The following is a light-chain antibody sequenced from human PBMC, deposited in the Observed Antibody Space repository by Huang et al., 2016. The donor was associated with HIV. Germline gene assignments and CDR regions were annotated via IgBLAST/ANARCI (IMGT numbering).Light chain of an antibody. J-gene: IGKJ4*01. CDR1: LNIGGS. Sequence: EIVMTQSPATLSVSPGERATLSCRDSLNIGGSLAWYQKKPGQTPRLLIYVASTRATGIPARFTVSESGTDFTLTISSLQSEDFAVYYCQQYNDWSAVTFGGGTKVEI. CDR3: QQYNDWSAVT. CDR2: VAS. V-gene: IGKV3-15*01.